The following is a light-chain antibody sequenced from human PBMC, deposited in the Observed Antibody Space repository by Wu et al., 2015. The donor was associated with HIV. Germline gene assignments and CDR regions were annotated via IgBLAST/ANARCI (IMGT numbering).Light chain of an antibody. Sequence: AIQMTQSPSYLSASPGDTITITCRASLGIRQYLGWYQQRPGKAPNLLIYAASTLQTGVPSRFRGSGSGTDFTLTITGLQPDDFGTYFCLQTSDYPRTFGQGTKV. CDR3: LQTSDYPRT. CDR2: AAS. V-gene: IGKV1-6*01. J-gene: IGKJ1*01. CDR1: LGIRQY.